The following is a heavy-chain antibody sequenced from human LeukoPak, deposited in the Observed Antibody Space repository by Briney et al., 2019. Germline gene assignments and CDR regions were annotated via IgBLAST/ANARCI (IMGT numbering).Heavy chain of an antibody. J-gene: IGHJ5*02. CDR3: ARDRDFRDAYNDCFDP. CDR2: ISAYNGNT. V-gene: IGHV1-18*01. D-gene: IGHD1-14*01. CDR1: GYTFTSYG. Sequence: ASVKVSCKASGYTFTSYGISWVRQAPGQGLEWMGWISAYNGNTNYAQKLQGRVTMTTDTSTSTAYMELRSLRSDDTAVYYCARDRDFRDAYNDCFDPWGQGTLVTVSS.